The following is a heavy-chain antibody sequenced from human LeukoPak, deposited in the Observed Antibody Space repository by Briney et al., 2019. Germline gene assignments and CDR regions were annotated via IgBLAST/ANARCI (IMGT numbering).Heavy chain of an antibody. CDR2: INPNSGGT. Sequence: ASVKVSCKASGYTFTDYYMHWVRKAPGQGLEWMGWINPNSGGTNYAQKFQGRVTMTRDTSISTAYMELSRLGCDDTAVYYCARDTVVTPDYWGQGTLVTVSS. D-gene: IGHD4-23*01. CDR1: GYTFTDYY. V-gene: IGHV1-2*02. J-gene: IGHJ4*02. CDR3: ARDTVVTPDY.